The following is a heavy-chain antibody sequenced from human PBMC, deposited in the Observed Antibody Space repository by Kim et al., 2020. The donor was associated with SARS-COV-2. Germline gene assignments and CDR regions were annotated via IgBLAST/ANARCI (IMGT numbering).Heavy chain of an antibody. Sequence: GGSLRLSCAASSFAFSSSAFTWVRQAPGKRPEWISYINHPATVIFYAGSGKGRFTVSRDNDKKSVYLQMNSLRDDDTAVYYCARGSGNSWYYDAFDIWGQGTLVTVAS. CDR2: INHPATVI. CDR3: ARGSGNSWYYDAFDI. V-gene: IGHV3-48*02. D-gene: IGHD6-13*01. J-gene: IGHJ3*02. CDR1: SFAFSSSA.